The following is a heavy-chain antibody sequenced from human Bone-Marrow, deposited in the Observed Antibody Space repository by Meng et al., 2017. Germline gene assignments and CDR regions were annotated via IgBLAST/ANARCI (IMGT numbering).Heavy chain of an antibody. J-gene: IGHJ4*02. CDR3: ARGSIGVYFDY. V-gene: IGHV3-74*01. CDR1: GFTFSNYW. CDR2: INGDGSIT. D-gene: IGHD1-26*01. Sequence: GESLKISCTASGFTFSNYWMHWVRQAPGKGLVWVSRINGDGSITNYADAVKDRFTISRDNAKNTLELQMNSLRAEDTAVYYCARGSIGVYFDYWGQGTLVTVSS.